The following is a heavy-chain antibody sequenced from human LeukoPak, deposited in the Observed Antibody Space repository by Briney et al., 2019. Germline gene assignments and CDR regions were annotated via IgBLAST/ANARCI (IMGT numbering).Heavy chain of an antibody. D-gene: IGHD6-19*01. CDR2: INHDGSEK. J-gene: IGHJ4*02. Sequence: GGSLRLSCAASGFSFSTHSLTWVRQAPGKWLQWVATINHDGSEKDYVDSVKGRFTISRDNAENSLYLQLNSLRAEDTAIYYCARGSGWLDYWGQGTLVTVSS. V-gene: IGHV3-7*03. CDR1: GFSFSTHS. CDR3: ARGSGWLDY.